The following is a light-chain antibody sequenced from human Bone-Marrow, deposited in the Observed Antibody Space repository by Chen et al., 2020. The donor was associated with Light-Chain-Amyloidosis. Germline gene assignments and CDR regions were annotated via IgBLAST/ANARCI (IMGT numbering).Light chain of an antibody. J-gene: IGLJ1*01. CDR2: EVT. CDR3: SSYSMRSPLYS. V-gene: IGLV2-14*01. Sequence: QSALTQPASVSGSPGQSITISCTGTSREIGSYNYVSWYQQLPGKAPSVILYEVTQRPSWVSPRFAGSKADNTDSLTISGLQAEDEADYYCSSYSMRSPLYSFGTGTTVTV. CDR1: SREIGSYNY.